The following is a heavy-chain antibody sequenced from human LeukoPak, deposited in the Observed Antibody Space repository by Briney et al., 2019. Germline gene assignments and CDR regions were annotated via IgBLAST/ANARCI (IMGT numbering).Heavy chain of an antibody. D-gene: IGHD6-19*01. CDR2: ISGSGGST. CDR3: AKEGAVAGTSYYLDV. CDR1: GFTFSSYA. Sequence: PGGSLRLSCAGSGFTFSSYAMSWVRQAPGKGLEWVSAISGSGGSTYYADSVKGRFTISRDNSKNTLYLQMNSLRAEDTAVYYCAKEGAVAGTSYYLDVWGKGTTVTISS. V-gene: IGHV3-23*01. J-gene: IGHJ6*03.